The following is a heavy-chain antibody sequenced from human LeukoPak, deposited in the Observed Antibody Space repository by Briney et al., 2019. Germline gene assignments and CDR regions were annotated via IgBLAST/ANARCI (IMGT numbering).Heavy chain of an antibody. CDR3: ARSLMAGSSTSCYDY. D-gene: IGHD2-2*01. CDR2: ISSSSSYI. CDR1: GLTFSSYS. Sequence: GGSLRLSCPASGLTFSSYSMNWVRQAPGKGLEWVSSISSSSSYIYYADSVNGRFTISRDNAKNSLYLQMNSLRAEDTAVYYCARSLMAGSSTSCYDYWGQGTLVTVSS. V-gene: IGHV3-21*01. J-gene: IGHJ4*02.